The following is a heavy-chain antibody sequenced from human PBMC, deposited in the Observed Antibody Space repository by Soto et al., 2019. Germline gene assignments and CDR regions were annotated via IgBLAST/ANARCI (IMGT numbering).Heavy chain of an antibody. D-gene: IGHD2-15*01. CDR3: ASLPLGYCSGGPNRGGCWFDP. CDR1: GGSISSGGYY. CDR2: IYYSGST. Sequence: QVQLQESGPGLVKPSQTLSLTCTVSGGSISSGGYYWSWIRQHPGKGLEWIGYIYYSGSTYYNPSLKSRVTIPVDTSKNQFSLKLSSVTAADTAVYYCASLPLGYCSGGPNRGGCWFDPWGQGTLVTVSS. V-gene: IGHV4-31*03. J-gene: IGHJ5*02.